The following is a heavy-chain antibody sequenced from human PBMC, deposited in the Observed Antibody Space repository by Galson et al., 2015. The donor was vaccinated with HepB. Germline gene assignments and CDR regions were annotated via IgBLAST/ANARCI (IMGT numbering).Heavy chain of an antibody. CDR1: GFIFDDYA. D-gene: IGHD4-23*01. Sequence: SLRLSCAASGFIFDDYAMHWVRQPPGKGLEWVALIRWDGGSTYYGDSVKGRFTISRDNSKNSLYLQMNSLRPEDTALYYCVKDIRRGHYGGNSRSYYYGMDVWGQGTTVTVSS. CDR3: VKDIRRGHYGGNSRSYYYGMDV. V-gene: IGHV3-43D*03. J-gene: IGHJ6*02. CDR2: IRWDGGST.